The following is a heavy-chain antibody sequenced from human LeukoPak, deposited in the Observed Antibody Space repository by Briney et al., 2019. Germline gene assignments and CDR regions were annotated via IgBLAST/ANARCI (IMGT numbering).Heavy chain of an antibody. J-gene: IGHJ5*02. CDR2: INPKSSST. V-gene: IGHV1-2*02. D-gene: IGHD3-10*01. CDR3: TRESGIYYGDDLNWFDP. Sequence: ASVKVSCKASGYTFTAYYIHWVRQAPGQGLEWMGLINPKSSSTKYAHKSQGRVTMTRDSSISTVSMEVSSLRSDDTAVYYCTRESGIYYGDDLNWFDPWGQGTLVTVSS. CDR1: GYTFTAYY.